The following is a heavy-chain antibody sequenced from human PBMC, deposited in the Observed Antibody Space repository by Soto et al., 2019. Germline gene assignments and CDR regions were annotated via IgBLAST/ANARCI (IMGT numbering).Heavy chain of an antibody. CDR2: IYWDDDK. CDR1: GFSLTTSGVG. V-gene: IGHV2-5*02. D-gene: IGHD6-25*01. CDR3: VHRGAIAAPATEGEYFHH. J-gene: IGHJ1*01. Sequence: QITLKESGPTLVKPTQTLTLTCTFSGFSLTTSGVGVGWIRQPPGKALEWLALIYWDDDKRYSPSLRSRLTITKDTSKDQVVLTLTNMDPVDTATYFCVHRGAIAAPATEGEYFHHWGQGTLVIVSS.